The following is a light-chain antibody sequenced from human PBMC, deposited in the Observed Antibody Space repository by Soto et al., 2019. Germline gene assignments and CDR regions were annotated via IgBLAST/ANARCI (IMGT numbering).Light chain of an antibody. Sequence: DIVMTQSPDSLAVSLGERATINCKSSQSIFYSSTNKNYLAWYQQKPGQPPELLIYWASTRESGVPDRFSGSGSATDFTLTISSLQAEDVAVYYCQQYYSTPLTFGGGTKVELK. CDR2: WAS. CDR3: QQYYSTPLT. CDR1: QSIFYSSTNKNY. V-gene: IGKV4-1*01. J-gene: IGKJ4*01.